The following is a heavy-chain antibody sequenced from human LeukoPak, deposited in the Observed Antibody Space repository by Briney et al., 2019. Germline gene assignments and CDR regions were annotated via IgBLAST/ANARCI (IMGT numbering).Heavy chain of an antibody. CDR3: ARRSTDGVRRIVVWWYFDL. Sequence: PSETLSLTCKVSSFSIRSPDFYWAWLRQSPGRGLEWIGTMFYSGTTYYNPSLSRRVSMSVDTSENHFSLRLRSLVAADMAVYYCARRSTDGVRRIVVWWYFDLWGRGTLVTVSS. V-gene: IGHV4-39*02. CDR1: SFSIRSPDFY. CDR2: MFYSGTT. D-gene: IGHD2-15*01. J-gene: IGHJ2*01.